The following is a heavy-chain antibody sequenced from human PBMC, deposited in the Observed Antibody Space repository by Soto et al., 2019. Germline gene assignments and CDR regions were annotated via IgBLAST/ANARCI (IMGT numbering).Heavy chain of an antibody. D-gene: IGHD2-8*01. V-gene: IGHV3-30*18. J-gene: IGHJ6*03. Sequence: GGSLRLSCAASGFTFSSYGMHWVRQAPGKGLEWVAVISYDGSNKYYADSVKGRFTISRDNSKNTLYLQMNSLRAEDTAVYYCAKDPSSVYGNYYYYMDVWGKGTTVTVSS. CDR1: GFTFSSYG. CDR2: ISYDGSNK. CDR3: AKDPSSVYGNYYYYMDV.